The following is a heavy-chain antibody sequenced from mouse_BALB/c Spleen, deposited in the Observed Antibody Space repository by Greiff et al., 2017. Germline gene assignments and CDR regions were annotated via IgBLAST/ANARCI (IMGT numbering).Heavy chain of an antibody. CDR1: GYTFTSYW. Sequence: QVQLQQPGAELVKPGASVKLSCKASGYTFTSYWMHWVKQRPGQGLEWIGEIDPSDSYTNYNQKFKGKATLTVDKSSSTAYMQLSSLTSEDSAVYYCARGRDGQFLYAMDYWGQGTSVTVSS. D-gene: IGHD2-3*01. CDR2: IDPSDSYT. V-gene: IGHV1-69*02. CDR3: ARGRDGQFLYAMDY. J-gene: IGHJ4*01.